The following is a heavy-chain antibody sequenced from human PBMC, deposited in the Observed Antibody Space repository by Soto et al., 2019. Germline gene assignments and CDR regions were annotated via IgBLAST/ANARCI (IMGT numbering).Heavy chain of an antibody. V-gene: IGHV3-23*04. CDR3: AKACVPVTGAWWSDP. J-gene: IGHJ5*02. CDR2: ISADGNT. Sequence: EEQLVESGGDLVQPGGSLRLACAASGFIFSDYAMNWVRQAPGKGLEWVAVISADGNTYYTDSVKGRFIISRDTFRNTLYLQMNSLRVDDTAIYYCAKACVPVTGAWWSDPWGQGTLVTVSS. D-gene: IGHD6-19*01. CDR1: GFIFSDYA.